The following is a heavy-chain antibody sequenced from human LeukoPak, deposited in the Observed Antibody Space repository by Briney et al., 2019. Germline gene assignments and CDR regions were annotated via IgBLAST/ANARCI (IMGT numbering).Heavy chain of an antibody. V-gene: IGHV3-23*01. D-gene: IGHD1-20*01. CDR1: GFTFSSYA. J-gene: IGHJ4*02. Sequence: GGSLRLSCAASGFTFSSYAMSWVRQAPGKGLEWVSIINKSGGSTNYADSVKGRFTISRDNSKNTLYLQMNSLRAEDTAVYYCAKDLYNWNDPGFDYWGQGTLVTVSS. CDR2: INKSGGST. CDR3: AKDLYNWNDPGFDY.